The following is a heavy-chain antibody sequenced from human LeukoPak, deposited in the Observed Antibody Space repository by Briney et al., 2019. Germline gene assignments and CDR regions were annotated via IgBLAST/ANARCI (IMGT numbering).Heavy chain of an antibody. D-gene: IGHD5-24*01. CDR2: IYTSGST. Sequence: PSETLSLTCTVSGGSISSYYWSWIRQPAGKGLEWIGRIYTSGSTDYNPSLKSRVIISVDTSKNQFSLKLSSVTAADTAVYYCARDREMATDYWGQGTLVTVSS. V-gene: IGHV4-4*07. CDR3: ARDREMATDY. CDR1: GGSISSYY. J-gene: IGHJ4*02.